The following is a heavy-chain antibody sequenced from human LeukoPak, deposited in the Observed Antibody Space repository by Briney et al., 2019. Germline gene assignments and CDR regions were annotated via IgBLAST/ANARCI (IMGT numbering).Heavy chain of an antibody. CDR3: AKDGSYYYDSSGYWFDY. D-gene: IGHD3-22*01. CDR1: GFTFSSYA. V-gene: IGHV3-23*01. CDR2: ISGSGGST. J-gene: IGHJ4*02. Sequence: PGGSLRLSCAASGFTFSSYAMSWVRQAPGKGLEWVSAISGSGGSTYYADSVKGRFTIFRDNSKNTLYLQMNSLRAEDPAVYYCAKDGSYYYDSSGYWFDYWGQGTLVTVSS.